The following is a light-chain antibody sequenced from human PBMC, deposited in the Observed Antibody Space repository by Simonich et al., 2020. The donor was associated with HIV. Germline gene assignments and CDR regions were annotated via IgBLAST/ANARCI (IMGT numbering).Light chain of an antibody. CDR3: QQYGNSPST. V-gene: IGKV3D-20*01. CDR2: DAF. J-gene: IGKJ5*01. Sequence: IVLTQSPATLSLSPGEIATLSCRASQSVPSSQLAWYQQKPGLAPRLLTYDAFSRATGIPDRCSGSGSGTYFTLTISRLEPEEFAVYYCQQYGNSPSTFGQGTRLEIK. CDR1: QSVPSSQ.